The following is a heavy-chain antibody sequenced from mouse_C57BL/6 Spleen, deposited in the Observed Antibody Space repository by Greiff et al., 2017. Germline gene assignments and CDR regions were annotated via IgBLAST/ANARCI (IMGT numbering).Heavy chain of an antibody. CDR3: ARTNEDGFAY. J-gene: IGHJ3*01. Sequence: VQLQQSGAELVRPGTSVKVSCKASGYAFTNYLIEWVKQRPGQGLEWIGVIIPGSGGTNYNEKFKGKAPMTADKSSSTAYMQVSSQTSEDSAVYYGARTNEDGFAYWGQGTLVTVSA. V-gene: IGHV1-54*01. CDR2: IIPGSGGT. CDR1: GYAFTNYL.